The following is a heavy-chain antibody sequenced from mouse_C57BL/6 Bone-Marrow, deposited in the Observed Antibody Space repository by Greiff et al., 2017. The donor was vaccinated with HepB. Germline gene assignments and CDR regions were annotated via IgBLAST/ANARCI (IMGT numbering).Heavy chain of an antibody. CDR3: ARSKFITTVVATFNYAMDY. CDR2: INPSNGGT. CDR1: GYTFTSYW. V-gene: IGHV1-53*01. D-gene: IGHD1-1*01. Sequence: QVQLQQPGTELVKPGASVKLSCKASGYTFTSYWMHWVKQRPGQGLEWIGNINPSNGGTNYNEKFKSKATLTVDKSSSTAYMQLSSLTSEDSAVYYCARSKFITTVVATFNYAMDYWGQGTSVTVAS. J-gene: IGHJ4*01.